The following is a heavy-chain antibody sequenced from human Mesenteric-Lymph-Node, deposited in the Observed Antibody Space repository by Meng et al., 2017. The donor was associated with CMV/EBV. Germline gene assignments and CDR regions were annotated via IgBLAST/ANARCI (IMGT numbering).Heavy chain of an antibody. Sequence: GESLKISCAASGLTFSSYWMSWVRQAPGKGLEWVANIKQDGSEKYYVDSVKGRFTISRDDAKNSLYLQMNSLRAEDTAVYYCARGIAARSRYWGQGTLVTVSS. CDR1: GLTFSSYW. D-gene: IGHD6-6*01. V-gene: IGHV3-7*01. J-gene: IGHJ4*02. CDR2: IKQDGSEK. CDR3: ARGIAARSRY.